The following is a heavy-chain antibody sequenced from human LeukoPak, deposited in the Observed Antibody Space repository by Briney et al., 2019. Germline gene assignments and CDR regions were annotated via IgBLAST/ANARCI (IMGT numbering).Heavy chain of an antibody. V-gene: IGHV1-18*01. Sequence: ASVKVSCKASGYTFSNYGISWVRQPPGQGLEWMGWISAYNGNTNYAQRLQGRATMTTATSTSTAYMELRSLRSDDTAVYYCAREMEYYYDSSGYSPFDYWGQGTLVTVSS. CDR3: AREMEYYYDSSGYSPFDY. CDR2: ISAYNGNT. CDR1: GYTFSNYG. D-gene: IGHD3-22*01. J-gene: IGHJ4*02.